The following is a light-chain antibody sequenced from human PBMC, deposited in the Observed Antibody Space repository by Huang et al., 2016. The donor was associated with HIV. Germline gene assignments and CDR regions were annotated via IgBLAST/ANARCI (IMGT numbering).Light chain of an antibody. V-gene: IGKV4-1*01. CDR2: WAS. Sequence: DIVMTQSPDSLPVSLCARVTINCKSSQSLFYSTNNNNYLDWYQQKPGQPPKLLINWASTRESGGPDRCSGSGSGTDFTLTISSLQAEDVAVYYCQQFYSSPPTFGGGTRVEIK. CDR1: QSLFYSTNNNNY. J-gene: IGKJ4*01. CDR3: QQFYSSPPT.